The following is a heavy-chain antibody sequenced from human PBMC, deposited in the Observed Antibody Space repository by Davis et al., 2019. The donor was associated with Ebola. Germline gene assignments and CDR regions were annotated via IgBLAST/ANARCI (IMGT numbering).Heavy chain of an antibody. CDR3: AREYGDYGFDY. J-gene: IGHJ4*02. CDR1: GFTFSSYA. Sequence: GESLKISCAASGFTFSSYAMHWVRQAPGKGLEWVAVISYDGSNKYYADSVKGRFTISRDNAKNSLYLQMNSLRAEDTAVYYCAREYGDYGFDYWGQGTLVTVSS. CDR2: ISYDGSNK. V-gene: IGHV3-30-3*01. D-gene: IGHD4-17*01.